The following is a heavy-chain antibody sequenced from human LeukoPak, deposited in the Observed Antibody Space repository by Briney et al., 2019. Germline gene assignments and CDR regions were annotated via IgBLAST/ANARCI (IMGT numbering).Heavy chain of an antibody. D-gene: IGHD5-18*01. V-gene: IGHV4-39*01. CDR1: GGSISRNNDY. Sequence: SETLSLTCTVSGGSISRNNDYWAWIRQPPGKGLEWIGCMQYSGSTHYNPSLKSRVTISVDTSKQQFSLKVSSVPAADTAVYYCARQAEYIYEPAWFDPWGQGTLVTVSS. J-gene: IGHJ5*02. CDR2: MQYSGST. CDR3: ARQAEYIYEPAWFDP.